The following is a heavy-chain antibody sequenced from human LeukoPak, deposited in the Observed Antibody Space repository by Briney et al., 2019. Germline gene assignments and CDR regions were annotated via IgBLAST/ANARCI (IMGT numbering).Heavy chain of an antibody. CDR2: INTNTGNP. CDR1: GGTFISHA. CDR3: ARVGGEYGGKKKSFDY. V-gene: IGHV7-4-1*02. D-gene: IGHD4-23*01. J-gene: IGHJ4*02. Sequence: ASVXVSCKASGGTFISHAISWVRQAPGQGLEWMGRINTNTGNPTYAQGFTGRFVFSLGTSVSTAYLQISSLKAEDTAVYYCARVGGEYGGKKKSFDYWGQGTLVTVSS.